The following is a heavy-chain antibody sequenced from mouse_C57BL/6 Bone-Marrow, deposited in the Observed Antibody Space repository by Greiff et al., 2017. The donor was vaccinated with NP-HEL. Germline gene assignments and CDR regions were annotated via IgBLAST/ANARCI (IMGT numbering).Heavy chain of an antibody. Sequence: VKLVESGAELVKPGASVKMSCKASGYTFTSYWITWVKQRPGQGLEWIGDIYPGSGSTNYNEKFKSKATLTVDTSSSTAYMQLSSLTSEDSAVYYCARVDYYGSSYGWYFDVWGTGTTVTVSS. V-gene: IGHV1-55*01. J-gene: IGHJ1*03. CDR1: GYTFTSYW. D-gene: IGHD1-1*01. CDR2: IYPGSGST. CDR3: ARVDYYGSSYGWYFDV.